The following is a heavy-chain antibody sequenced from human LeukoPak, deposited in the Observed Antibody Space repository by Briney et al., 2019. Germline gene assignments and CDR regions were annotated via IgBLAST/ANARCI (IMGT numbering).Heavy chain of an antibody. CDR1: GFTFSSYG. V-gene: IGHV3-30*18. D-gene: IGHD3-16*01. CDR3: AKTWGGYYYYGMDV. CDR2: ISYDGSNK. Sequence: GRSLRLSCAASGFTFSSYGMHWVRQAPGKGLEWMAVISYDGSNKYYADSVKGRFTISRDNSKNTLYLQMNSLRAEDTAVYYCAKTWGGYYYYGMDVWGQGTTVTVSS. J-gene: IGHJ6*02.